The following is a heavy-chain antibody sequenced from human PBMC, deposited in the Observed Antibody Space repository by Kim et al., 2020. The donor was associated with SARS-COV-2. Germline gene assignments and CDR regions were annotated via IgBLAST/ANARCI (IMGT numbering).Heavy chain of an antibody. J-gene: IGHJ2*01. V-gene: IGHV4-39*01. D-gene: IGHD3-10*01. CDR3: ARPRTPNYYGSGSRWY. CDR2: IYYSGST. CDR1: GGSISSSSYY. Sequence: SETLSLTCTVSGGSISSSSYYWGWIRQPPGKGLEWIGSIYYSGSTYYNPSLKSRVTISVDTSKNQFSLKLSSVTAADTAVYYCARPRTPNYYGSGSRWY.